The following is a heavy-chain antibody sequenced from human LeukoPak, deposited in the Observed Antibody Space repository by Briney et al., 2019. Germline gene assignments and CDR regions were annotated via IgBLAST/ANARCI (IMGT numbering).Heavy chain of an antibody. CDR3: ARGRGYFDPFDP. Sequence: PSETLSLTCTVYGASMTNYYWSWIRKPPGKGLEWIGYIYYSGITNYNPSLTSRVSISVDMSKNQFSLKLTSVTAADTAVYYCARGRGYFDPFDPWGQGTLVTVSS. V-gene: IGHV4-59*01. CDR1: GASMTNYY. CDR2: IYYSGIT. J-gene: IGHJ5*02. D-gene: IGHD3-9*01.